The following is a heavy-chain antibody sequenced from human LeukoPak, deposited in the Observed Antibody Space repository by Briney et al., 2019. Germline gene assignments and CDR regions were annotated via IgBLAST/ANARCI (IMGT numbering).Heavy chain of an antibody. CDR1: GFTFSSYA. CDR2: IKQDGSER. CDR3: ASQGPAYDI. V-gene: IGHV3-7*01. J-gene: IGHJ3*02. Sequence: LPGGSLRLSCAASGFTFSSYAMTWVRQAPGKGLEWVANIKQDGSERYYLDSVKGRFSISRDNAKNSLYLQMNSLRAEDTAVYYCASQGPAYDIWGQGTMVTASS.